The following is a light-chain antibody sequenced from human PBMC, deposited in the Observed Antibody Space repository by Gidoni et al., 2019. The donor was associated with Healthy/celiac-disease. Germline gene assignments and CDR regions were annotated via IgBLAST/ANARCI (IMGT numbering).Light chain of an antibody. CDR3: QQSYSTRVT. Sequence: DIQLIQSPSSLSASVGDRVTITCRASQSISSYLNWYQQKPGKAPKLLIYAASSLQSGVPSRFSGSGSGTDFTLTISSLQPEDFATYYCQQSYSTRVTFGPGTKVEIK. V-gene: IGKV1-39*01. J-gene: IGKJ3*01. CDR2: AAS. CDR1: QSISSY.